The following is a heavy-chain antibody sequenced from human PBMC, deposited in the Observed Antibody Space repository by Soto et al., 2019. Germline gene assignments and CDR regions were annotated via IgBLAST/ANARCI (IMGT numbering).Heavy chain of an antibody. Sequence: QPGGSLRLSCAASGFTFDDYAMHWVRQAPGKGLEWVSGISWNSGSIGYADSVKGRFTISRDNAKNSLYLQMNSLRAEDTALYYCAKDRSSGWLDAFDIWGQGTMVSVS. D-gene: IGHD6-19*01. CDR1: GFTFDDYA. CDR2: ISWNSGSI. V-gene: IGHV3-9*01. CDR3: AKDRSSGWLDAFDI. J-gene: IGHJ3*02.